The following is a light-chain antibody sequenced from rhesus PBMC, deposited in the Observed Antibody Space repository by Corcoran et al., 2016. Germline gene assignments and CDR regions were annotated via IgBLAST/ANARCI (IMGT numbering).Light chain of an antibody. Sequence: DIQMTQSPSSLSASVGDRVTITCRASQGISIWLAWYQQKSGKAPKHLIYKASSLQSGVPSRFSGSGSGTDCTLTISILQPEEFATYDCQQYDSAPYSFGQGTKVEIK. V-gene: IGKV1-21*01. CDR2: KAS. CDR1: QGISIW. J-gene: IGKJ2*01. CDR3: QQYDSAPYS.